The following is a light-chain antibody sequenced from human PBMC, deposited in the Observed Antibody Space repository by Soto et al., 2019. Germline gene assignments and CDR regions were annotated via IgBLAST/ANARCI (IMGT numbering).Light chain of an antibody. V-gene: IGKV3-15*01. J-gene: IGKJ5*01. CDR1: QDISNK. CDR3: HQYSRWFSIT. Sequence: TQSPATLSVSPGERVTLSCRASQDISNKLAWYQQKPDQAPRLLIYGASLRATGISGRFTGSGSGTEFAVTIGSLQSEDLATYYCHQYSRWFSITFRQGTRLEIK. CDR2: GAS.